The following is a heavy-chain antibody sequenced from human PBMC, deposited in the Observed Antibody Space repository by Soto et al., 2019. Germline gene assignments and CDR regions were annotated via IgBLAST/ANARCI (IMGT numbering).Heavy chain of an antibody. CDR2: IIAIFDAT. CDR1: GGTFSRHS. J-gene: IGHJ4*02. V-gene: IGHV1-69*01. Sequence: QVQMVQSGAEVKKPGSSARVSCKVSGGTFSRHSISWVRQAPGQGLEWMGGIIAIFDATQYAQKFQGRLTITADDSTTTFHMDLSGLRSEDTAIYYCARDLTSVRGSWGQGTLVTVS. D-gene: IGHD3-10*01. CDR3: ARDLTSVRGS.